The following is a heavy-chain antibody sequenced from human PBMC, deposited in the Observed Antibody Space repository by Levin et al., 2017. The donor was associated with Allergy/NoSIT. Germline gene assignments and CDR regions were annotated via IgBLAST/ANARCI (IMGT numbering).Heavy chain of an antibody. Sequence: SVKVSCKASGGTFSSYAISWVRQAPGQGLEWMGRIIPILGIANYAQKFQGRVTITADKSTSTAYMELSSLRSEDTAVYYCARVVPRYCSSTSCMLTRVDYWGQGTLVTVSS. D-gene: IGHD2-2*01. CDR3: ARVVPRYCSSTSCMLTRVDY. CDR2: IIPILGIA. J-gene: IGHJ4*02. CDR1: GGTFSSYA. V-gene: IGHV1-69*04.